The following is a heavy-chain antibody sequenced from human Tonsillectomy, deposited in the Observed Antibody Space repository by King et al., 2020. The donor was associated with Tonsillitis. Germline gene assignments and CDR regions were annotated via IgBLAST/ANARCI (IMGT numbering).Heavy chain of an antibody. CDR3: STDSRFSSRWGFDS. D-gene: IGHD6-13*01. CDR1: GFTFSKAW. V-gene: IGHV3-15*01. CDR2: IKSKTDVETI. J-gene: IGHJ4*02. Sequence: VQLVESGGGLVEPGGSLRLSCADSGFTFSKAWMSWVRQAPGKGLEWGGRIKSKTDVETIDYAAPGKGRFTISRDDSKNTLYLQMNSLKTEDTAVYYWSTDSRFSSRWGFDSWGQGTLVTVSS.